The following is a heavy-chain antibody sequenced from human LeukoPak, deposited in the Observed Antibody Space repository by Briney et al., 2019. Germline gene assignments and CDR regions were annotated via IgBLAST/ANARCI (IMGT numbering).Heavy chain of an antibody. CDR3: AKERSSGWPFDY. D-gene: IGHD6-19*01. J-gene: IGHJ4*02. V-gene: IGHV3-48*03. Sequence: GGSLRLSCAASGFTFSTYEMNWVRQAPGKGLEWVSYISSSGRIIYYTDSVKGRFTISRDNSKNTVYLQMNSLRADDTAVYYCAKERSSGWPFDYWGQGTLVTVSS. CDR1: GFTFSTYE. CDR2: ISSSGRII.